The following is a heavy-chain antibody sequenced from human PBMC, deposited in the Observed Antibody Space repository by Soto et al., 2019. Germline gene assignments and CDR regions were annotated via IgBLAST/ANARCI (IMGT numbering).Heavy chain of an antibody. Sequence: QVQLVQSGAEVKKPGSSVKVSCKASGGTFSSYTISWVRQAPGQGLEWMGRIIPILGIANYAQKFQGRVTITADKSTSTAYMELRSLTSEDTAVYYCARLLVLDYYYGMDVWGQGTTVTVSS. CDR2: IIPILGIA. CDR1: GGTFSSYT. V-gene: IGHV1-69*02. D-gene: IGHD6-13*01. J-gene: IGHJ6*02. CDR3: ARLLVLDYYYGMDV.